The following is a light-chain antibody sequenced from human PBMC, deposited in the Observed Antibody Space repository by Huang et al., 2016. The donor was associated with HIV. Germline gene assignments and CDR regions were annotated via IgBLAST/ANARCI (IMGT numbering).Light chain of an antibody. CDR2: GAS. CDR3: QQYNNWPYA. J-gene: IGKJ2*01. CDR1: QSVGSK. Sequence: DTVMTQTPATLSVSPGARATLSCRASQSVGSKLAWFQQKPGQAPRLLLHGASTRAIGIPARFSGSGSGTEFTLTISSLQSEDFAVYYCQQYNNWPYAFGQGTKLEIK. V-gene: IGKV3-15*01.